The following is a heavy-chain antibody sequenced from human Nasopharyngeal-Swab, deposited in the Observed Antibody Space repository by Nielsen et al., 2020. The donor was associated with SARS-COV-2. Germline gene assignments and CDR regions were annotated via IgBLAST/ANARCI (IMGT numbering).Heavy chain of an antibody. CDR3: ARAGDYVWGSYRYGRGPHDAFDI. Sequence: RQAPGKGLEWIGYIYYSGSTNYNPSLKSRVTISVDTSKNQFSLKLSSVIAADTAVYYCARAGDYVWGSYRYGRGPHDAFDIWGQGTMVTVSS. J-gene: IGHJ3*02. D-gene: IGHD3-16*02. V-gene: IGHV4-59*01. CDR2: IYYSGST.